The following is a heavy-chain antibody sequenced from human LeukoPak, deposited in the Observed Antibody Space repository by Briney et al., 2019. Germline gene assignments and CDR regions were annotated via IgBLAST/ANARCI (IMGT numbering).Heavy chain of an antibody. CDR2: IWYDGSNK. CDR3: ARDQISSSWEFDY. Sequence: GGSLRLPCAASGFTFSSYGMHWVRQAPGKGLEGVAVIWYDGSNKYYADSVKGRFTISRDNSKNTLYLQMNSLRAEDTAVYYCARDQISSSWEFDYWGQGTLVTVSS. D-gene: IGHD6-13*01. J-gene: IGHJ4*02. V-gene: IGHV3-33*01. CDR1: GFTFSSYG.